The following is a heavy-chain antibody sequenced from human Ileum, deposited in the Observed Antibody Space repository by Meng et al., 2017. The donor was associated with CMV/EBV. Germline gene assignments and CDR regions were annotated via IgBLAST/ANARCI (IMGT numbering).Heavy chain of an antibody. CDR1: GYTFANYD. J-gene: IGHJ4*02. CDR2: MNSNSGNT. V-gene: IGHV1-8*02. D-gene: IGHD2-2*01. CDR3: ARAGALYCSSTSCLDFDY. Sequence: ASVKVSCKASGYTFANYDINWVRQATGQGLEWMGWMNSNSGNTGYAQKFQGRVTMTRNTSISTAYMELSSLRSEDTAVYYCARAGALYCSSTSCLDFDYWGQGTLVTVSS.